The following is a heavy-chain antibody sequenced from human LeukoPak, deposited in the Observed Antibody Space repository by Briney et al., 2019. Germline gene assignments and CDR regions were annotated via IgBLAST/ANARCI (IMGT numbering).Heavy chain of an antibody. J-gene: IGHJ5*02. CDR3: ARDIGSGYSYGLYNWFDP. D-gene: IGHD5-18*01. Sequence: GASVKVSCTASGYTFTGYYMHWVRQAPGQGLEWMGWINPNTGGTNYAQKFQGRVTMTSDTSITTAYMELSRLRSDDTAVYYCARDIGSGYSYGLYNWFDPWGQGTLVTVSS. CDR2: INPNTGGT. CDR1: GYTFTGYY. V-gene: IGHV1-2*02.